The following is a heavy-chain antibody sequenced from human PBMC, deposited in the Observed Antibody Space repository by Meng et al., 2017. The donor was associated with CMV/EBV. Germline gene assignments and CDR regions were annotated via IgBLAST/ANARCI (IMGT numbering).Heavy chain of an antibody. CDR1: GYTFTSYD. V-gene: IGHV1-8*01. CDR2: MNPNSGNT. D-gene: IGHD3-16*01. J-gene: IGHJ6*02. CDR3: ARHYDWGTDYVNYYGMDV. Sequence: ASVKVSCKASGYTFTSYDINWVRQATGQGLEWMGWMNPNSGNTGYAQKFQGRVTMTRNTSISTAYMELSSLRSEDTAVYYCARHYDWGTDYVNYYGMDVWGQGTTVTVSS.